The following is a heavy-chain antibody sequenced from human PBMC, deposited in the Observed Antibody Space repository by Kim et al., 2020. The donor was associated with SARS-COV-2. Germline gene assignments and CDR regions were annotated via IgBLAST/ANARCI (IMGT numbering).Heavy chain of an antibody. V-gene: IGHV3-30*02. D-gene: IGHD1-26*01. Sequence: ADSVKGRFTISRDNSKNTLYRQMNSLRAEDTAVYYCAKGGSGSYYTWFDPWGQGTLVTVSS. J-gene: IGHJ5*02. CDR3: AKGGSGSYYTWFDP.